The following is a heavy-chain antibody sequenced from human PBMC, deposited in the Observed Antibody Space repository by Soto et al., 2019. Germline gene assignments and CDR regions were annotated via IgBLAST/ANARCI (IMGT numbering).Heavy chain of an antibody. D-gene: IGHD3-16*02. CDR3: ARESVSGTYRFDS. V-gene: IGHV4-4*07. CDR1: GDSLSTYY. Sequence: SETLSLTCTVSGDSLSTYYLSWIRQPAGERLEWIGRIHDTGRTNYNPSLKSRVTMSVDTSKNQFSLRVNSVTAADTAVYYCARESVSGTYRFDSWGQGTLVTVYS. J-gene: IGHJ4*02. CDR2: IHDTGRT.